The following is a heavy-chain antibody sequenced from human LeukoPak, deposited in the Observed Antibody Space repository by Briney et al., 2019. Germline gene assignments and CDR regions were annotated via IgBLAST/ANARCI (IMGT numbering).Heavy chain of an antibody. J-gene: IGHJ3*02. CDR2: INPNSGGT. D-gene: IGHD3-10*01. CDR3: ARDLNSLGWFGELVAFDI. V-gene: IGHV1-2*02. Sequence: ASVKVSCKASGYTFTGYYMHWVRQAPGQGLEWMGWINPNSGGTNYAQKFQGRVTMTRDTSISTAYMGLSRLGSDDTAVYYCARDLNSLGWFGELVAFDIWGQGTMVTVSS. CDR1: GYTFTGYY.